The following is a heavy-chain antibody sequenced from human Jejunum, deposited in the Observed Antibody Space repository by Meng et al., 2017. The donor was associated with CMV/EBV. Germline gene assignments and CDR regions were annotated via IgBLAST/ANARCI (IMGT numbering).Heavy chain of an antibody. CDR3: ARVSLRQTIFDY. V-gene: IGHV4-30-4*08. D-gene: IGHD6-6*01. CDR2: IYYSGST. Sequence: QVPLPGPGSGLVKPSQTPSLTCAGFRGSICRGDNYWSWVRQPPGKGLEWIVYIYYSGSTYYNPSLKSRLTISVDTSKNQFSLNLTSVTAADTAVYYCARVSLRQTIFDYWGQGTLVTVSS. J-gene: IGHJ4*02. CDR1: RGSICRGDNY.